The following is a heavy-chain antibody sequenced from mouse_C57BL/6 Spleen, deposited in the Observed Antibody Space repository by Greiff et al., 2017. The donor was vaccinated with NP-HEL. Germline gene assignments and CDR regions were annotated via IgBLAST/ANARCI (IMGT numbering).Heavy chain of an antibody. CDR1: GFSLTSYG. V-gene: IGHV2-6-1*01. CDR3: ARHGEYYGSSYDWYFDV. D-gene: IGHD1-1*01. J-gene: IGHJ1*03. Sequence: VQGVESGPGLVAPSQSLSITCTVSGFSLTSYGVHWVRQPPGKGLEWLVVIWSDGSTTYNSALKSRLSISKDNSKSQVFLKMNSLQTDDTAMYYCARHGEYYGSSYDWYFDVWGTGTTVTVSS. CDR2: IWSDGST.